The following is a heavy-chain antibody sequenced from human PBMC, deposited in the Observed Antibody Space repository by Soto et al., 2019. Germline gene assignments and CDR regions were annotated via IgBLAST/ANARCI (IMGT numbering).Heavy chain of an antibody. CDR1: GFTFSSYA. Sequence: EVQLLESGGGLVQPGGSLRLSCAASGFTFSSYAMNWVRQAPGKGLEWVSVISGSGGSTYYADSVKGRFTISRDNSKNTLYLQMNSLRAEDTAVYYCARGSSGWYFDCWGQGTLVSVSS. CDR3: ARGSSGWYFDC. D-gene: IGHD6-19*01. J-gene: IGHJ4*02. CDR2: ISGSGGST. V-gene: IGHV3-23*01.